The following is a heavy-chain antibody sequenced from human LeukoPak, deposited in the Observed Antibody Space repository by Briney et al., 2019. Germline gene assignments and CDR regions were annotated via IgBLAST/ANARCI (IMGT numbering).Heavy chain of an antibody. J-gene: IGHJ3*02. D-gene: IGHD1-1*01. CDR2: ISSTGGTI. V-gene: IGHV3-48*03. CDR1: GFTFSSYE. CDR3: ARPTGNAFDI. Sequence: GGSLRLFCAASGFTFSSYEMNWVRQAPGKGLEWVSYISSTGGTIYYADSVKGRFTISRDNAKNSLYLQMNSLRAEDTAVYYCARPTGNAFDIWGQGTMVTVSS.